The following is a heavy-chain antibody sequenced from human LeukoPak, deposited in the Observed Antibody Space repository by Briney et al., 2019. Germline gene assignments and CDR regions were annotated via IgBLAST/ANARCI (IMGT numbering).Heavy chain of an antibody. V-gene: IGHV3-23*01. CDR2: ISDSGGST. Sequence: GGSLRLSCAASGFTFSSYAMTWVRQAPGKALEWVSGISDSGGSTYYADSVKGRFTISRDNSKDTVYLQMNSLRAEDTAVYYCAKDGIAVAGSSAWYWGQGTQVTVSS. CDR3: AKDGIAVAGSSAWY. CDR1: GFTFSSYA. J-gene: IGHJ4*02. D-gene: IGHD6-19*01.